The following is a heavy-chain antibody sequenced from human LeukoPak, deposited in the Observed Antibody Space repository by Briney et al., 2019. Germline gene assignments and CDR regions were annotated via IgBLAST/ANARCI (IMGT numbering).Heavy chain of an antibody. CDR2: IKRETDGGTT. CDR1: GLIFSNAW. Sequence: GGSLRLSCAVSGLIFSNAWMNWVRQAPGKGLEWVGRIKRETDGGTTDYAAPVKGRFTISRDDSKSTLYMQMNSLKTEDTAMYYCTTDSPHYYDSSGPMDTWGQGTTVTVSS. J-gene: IGHJ6*02. V-gene: IGHV3-15*07. D-gene: IGHD3-22*01. CDR3: TTDSPHYYDSSGPMDT.